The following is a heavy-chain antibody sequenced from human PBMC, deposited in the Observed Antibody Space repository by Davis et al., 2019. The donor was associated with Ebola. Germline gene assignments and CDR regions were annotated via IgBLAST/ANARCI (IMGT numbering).Heavy chain of an antibody. J-gene: IGHJ4*02. CDR3: ARVDIVATTGGYYFDY. CDR2: IYYSGST. CDR1: GGSISSYY. V-gene: IGHV4-59*12. Sequence: PSETLSLTCTVSGGSISSYYWSWIRQPPGKGLEWIGYIYYSGSTNYNPSLKSRVTISVDKSKNQFSLKLSSVTAADTAVYYCARVDIVATTGGYYFDYWGQGTLVTVS. D-gene: IGHD5-12*01.